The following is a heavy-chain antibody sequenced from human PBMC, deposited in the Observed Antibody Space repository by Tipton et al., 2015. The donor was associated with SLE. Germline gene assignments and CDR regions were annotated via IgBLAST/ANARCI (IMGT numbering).Heavy chain of an antibody. CDR3: ARDHYGSLDY. V-gene: IGHV4-59*08. CDR1: GGSISSHY. D-gene: IGHD3-16*01. CDR2: IYSGGST. J-gene: IGHJ4*02. Sequence: TLSLTCTVSGGSISSHYWSWIRQPPGKTLEWIGYIYSGGSTNYNPSLKSRVSISVDTSKNQFSLKMTSVTAADTAVYYCARDHYGSLDYWGQGMLVTVSS.